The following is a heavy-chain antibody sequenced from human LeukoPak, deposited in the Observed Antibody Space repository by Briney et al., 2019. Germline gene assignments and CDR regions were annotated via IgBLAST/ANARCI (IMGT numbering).Heavy chain of an antibody. Sequence: GGSLRLSCAASGFTFSSYWMSWARQAPGKGLEWVANINQDGSEEYYVDSVKGRFTISRDNPKNSLYLQMNSLRAEDTAVYYCARDNCGGDRSTDNFDYWGQGTLVTVSS. CDR3: ARDNCGGDRSTDNFDY. V-gene: IGHV3-7*04. J-gene: IGHJ4*02. D-gene: IGHD2-21*02. CDR1: GFTFSSYW. CDR2: INQDGSEE.